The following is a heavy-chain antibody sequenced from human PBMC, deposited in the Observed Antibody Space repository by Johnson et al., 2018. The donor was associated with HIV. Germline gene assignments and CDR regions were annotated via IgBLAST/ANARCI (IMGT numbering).Heavy chain of an antibody. CDR2: ISWNSGSI. J-gene: IGHJ3*02. CDR1: GFTFDDYA. V-gene: IGHV3-9*01. D-gene: IGHD6-13*01. Sequence: VQLVESGGGVVQPGRSLRLSCAASGFTFDDYAMHWVRQAPGKGLEWVSGISWNSGSIGYADSVKGRFTISRDNAKNSLYLQMNSLRAEDTALYYCAKDGYSSSGGAFDIWGQGTMVTVSS. CDR3: AKDGYSSSGGAFDI.